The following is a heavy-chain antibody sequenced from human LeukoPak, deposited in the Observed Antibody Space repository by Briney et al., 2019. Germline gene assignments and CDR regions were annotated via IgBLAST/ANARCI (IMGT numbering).Heavy chain of an antibody. V-gene: IGHV3-74*01. CDR2: INSDGSST. CDR1: GFTFSRYE. D-gene: IGHD6-13*01. Sequence: GGSLRLSCAASGFTFSRYEMNWVRQAPGKGLVWVSRINSDGSSTSYADSVKGRFTISRDNAKNTLYLQMNSLRAEDTAVYYCARVGYSSSWYPYYYYYMDVWGKGTTVTVSS. CDR3: ARVGYSSSWYPYYYYYMDV. J-gene: IGHJ6*03.